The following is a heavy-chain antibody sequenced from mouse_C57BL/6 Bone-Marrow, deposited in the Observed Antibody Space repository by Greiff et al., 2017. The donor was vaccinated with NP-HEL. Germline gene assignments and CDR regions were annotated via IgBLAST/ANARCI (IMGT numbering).Heavy chain of an antibody. V-gene: IGHV5-6*02. Sequence: EVKLVESGGDLVKPGGSLKLSCAASGFTFSSYGMSWVRQTPDKRLEWVATISSGGSYTYYPDSVKGRFTISRDNAKNTLYLQMSSLKSEDTAMYYCALITTVDWYFDVWGTGTTVTVSS. CDR2: ISSGGSYT. CDR3: ALITTVDWYFDV. J-gene: IGHJ1*03. CDR1: GFTFSSYG. D-gene: IGHD1-1*01.